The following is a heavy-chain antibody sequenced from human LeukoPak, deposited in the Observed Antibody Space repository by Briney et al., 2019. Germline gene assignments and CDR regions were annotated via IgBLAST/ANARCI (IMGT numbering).Heavy chain of an antibody. V-gene: IGHV1-69*04. J-gene: IGHJ4*02. D-gene: IGHD5-18*01. CDR1: GGTFSNYA. CDR3: ARQDTAMTYYFDY. CDR2: IIPIFGFV. Sequence: SVKVYCQVSGGTFSNYAISWVRQAPGQGLEWMGRIIPIFGFVNYAQRFQRRVTITADNSTSTDYMELSSLRSEDTAFYYCARQDTAMTYYFDYWGQGTLVTVSS.